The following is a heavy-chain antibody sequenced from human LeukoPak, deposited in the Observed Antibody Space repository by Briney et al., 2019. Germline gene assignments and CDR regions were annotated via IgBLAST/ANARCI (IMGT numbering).Heavy chain of an antibody. Sequence: ASVKVSCKASGYSFTPYSINWVRQAPGEGLEWMGYINTNSGNPTYAQGFTGRFVFSLDASVSTTYMEIYSLRADDTAVYYCARDRASGSYDYWGQGTLVTVSS. V-gene: IGHV7-4-1*01. CDR3: ARDRASGSYDY. D-gene: IGHD1-26*01. CDR2: INTNSGNP. J-gene: IGHJ4*02. CDR1: GYSFTPYS.